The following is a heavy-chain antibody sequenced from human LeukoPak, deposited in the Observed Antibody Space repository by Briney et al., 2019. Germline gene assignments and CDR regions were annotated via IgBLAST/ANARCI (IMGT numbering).Heavy chain of an antibody. V-gene: IGHV4-38-2*02. D-gene: IGHD6-6*01. CDR1: GYSISSGYY. CDR2: IYHSGST. J-gene: IGHJ4*02. Sequence: PSETLSLTCTVSGYSISSGYYWGWIRQPPGKGLEWIGSIYHSGSTYYNPSLKSRVTISVDTSKNQFSLKLTSVTAADTAVYYCARDRLVPDYWGQGTLVTVST. CDR3: ARDRLVPDY.